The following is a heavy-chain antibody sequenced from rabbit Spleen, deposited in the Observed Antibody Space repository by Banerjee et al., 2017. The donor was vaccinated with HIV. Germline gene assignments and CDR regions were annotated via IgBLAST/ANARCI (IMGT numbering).Heavy chain of an antibody. J-gene: IGHJ3*01. D-gene: IGHD2-1*01. CDR3: GRGGDWGSRFDL. CDR1: GFSFSDRDV. Sequence: QEQLEESGGGLVKPEGSLTLTCKASGFSFSDRDVMCWVRQAPGKGLEWIACINAVTGKAVYANWAKGRFTFSKTSSTTVTLQVTSLTAADTATYFCGRGGDWGSRFDLWGQGTLVTVS. CDR2: INAVTGKA. V-gene: IGHV1S45*01.